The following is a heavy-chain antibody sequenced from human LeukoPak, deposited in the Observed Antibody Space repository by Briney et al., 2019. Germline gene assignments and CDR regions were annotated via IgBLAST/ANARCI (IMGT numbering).Heavy chain of an antibody. CDR3: AKDLRISGFRWPFDY. J-gene: IGHJ4*02. D-gene: IGHD3-22*01. CDR2: ISGSGGST. CDR1: GFTFSSYA. Sequence: PGGSLRLSCAASGFTFSSYAMSWVRQAPGKGLEWVSSISGSGGSTYYADSVKGRFTISRDNSKNTLYLQMNSLRAEDTAVYYFAKDLRISGFRWPFDYWGQGTLVTVSS. V-gene: IGHV3-23*01.